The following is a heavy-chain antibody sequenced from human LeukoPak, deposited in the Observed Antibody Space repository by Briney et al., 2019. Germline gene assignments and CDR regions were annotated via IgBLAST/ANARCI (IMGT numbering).Heavy chain of an antibody. J-gene: IGHJ4*02. V-gene: IGHV3-20*01. CDR1: GFTFDDYG. CDR3: AEAYYYDSSGYYYFDY. CDR2: INWNGGST. D-gene: IGHD3-22*01. Sequence: GGSLRLSCAASGFTFDDYGMSWVRQAPGKGLEWVSGINWNGGSTGYADSVKGRFTISRDNAKSSLYLQMNSLRAEDTALYHCAEAYYYDSSGYYYFDYWGQGTLVTVSS.